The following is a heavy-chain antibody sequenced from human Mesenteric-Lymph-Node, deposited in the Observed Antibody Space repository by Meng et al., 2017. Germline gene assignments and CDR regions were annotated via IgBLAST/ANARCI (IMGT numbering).Heavy chain of an antibody. CDR3: ARSYYDFWTGYPSDAFDL. CDR1: GFTFSSYA. CDR2: MSYDGTNA. V-gene: IGHV3-30*01. J-gene: IGHJ3*01. D-gene: IGHD3-3*01. Sequence: GESLKISCAASGFTFSSYAMHWVRQAPGKGLEWVAVMSYDGTNANSADSVKGRFTISRDNSRDTLYLQMNSLRNDDTAVYYCARSYYDFWTGYPSDAFDLWGPGTMVTVSS.